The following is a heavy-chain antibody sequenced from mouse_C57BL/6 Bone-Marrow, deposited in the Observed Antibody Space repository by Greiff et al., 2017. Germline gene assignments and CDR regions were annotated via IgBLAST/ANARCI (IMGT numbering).Heavy chain of an antibody. V-gene: IGHV1-26*01. CDR3: VKENVVYPPEY. CDR2: INPNNGGT. J-gene: IGHJ2*01. Sequence: EVQLQQSGPELVKPGASVKISCKASGYTFTDYYMNWVKQSHGKSLEWIGDINPNNGGTSYNQKFKGKATLTVDMSSSTSYMGLRSLTSEDSAVFNTVKENVVYPPEYRGEETTLT. CDR1: GYTFTDYY.